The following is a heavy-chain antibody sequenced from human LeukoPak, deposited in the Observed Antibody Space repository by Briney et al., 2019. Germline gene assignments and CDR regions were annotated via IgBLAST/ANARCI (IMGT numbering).Heavy chain of an antibody. CDR3: ARGPKKNAFDI. V-gene: IGHV4-34*01. CDR2: INHSGST. Sequence: SETLSLTCAVYGGSFSGYYCSWLRQPPGKGLEWIGEINHSGSTNYNPSLKSRVTISVDTSKNQCSLKLSSVTAADTAVYYCARGPKKNAFDIWGQGTMVTVSS. CDR1: GGSFSGYY. J-gene: IGHJ3*02.